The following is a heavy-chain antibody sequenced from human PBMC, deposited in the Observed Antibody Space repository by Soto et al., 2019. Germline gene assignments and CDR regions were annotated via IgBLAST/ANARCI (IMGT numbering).Heavy chain of an antibody. V-gene: IGHV3-23*01. CDR1: GFSFGSYS. CDR3: AKALYSSTYARGLDV. Sequence: GGSLRLSCAASGFSFGSYSMTWVRQAPGKGLEWVSVIGGDAVTTYYADSVKGRFTVSRDNFKNTVHLKMNSLRAEDTAVYYCAKALYSSTYARGLDVWGQGTTVTVSS. CDR2: IGGDAVTT. J-gene: IGHJ6*02. D-gene: IGHD6-19*01.